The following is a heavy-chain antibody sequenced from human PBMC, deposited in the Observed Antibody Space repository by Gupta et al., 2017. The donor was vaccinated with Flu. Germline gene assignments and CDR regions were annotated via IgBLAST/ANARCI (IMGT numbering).Heavy chain of an antibody. Sequence: QVQLQESGPGLVQPSETLSVTCAVSGYSISNGHYWGWIRQPPGKGLEWIGSIYHGGSTYYNPSLKSRVNISIDTSKNRLSLRLSSVTATDTAVYYCARSDGGIAARFDYWGQGSLVTVSS. CDR1: GYSISNGHY. CDR2: IYHGGST. V-gene: IGHV4-38-2*01. CDR3: ARSDGGIAARFDY. D-gene: IGHD6-13*01. J-gene: IGHJ4*02.